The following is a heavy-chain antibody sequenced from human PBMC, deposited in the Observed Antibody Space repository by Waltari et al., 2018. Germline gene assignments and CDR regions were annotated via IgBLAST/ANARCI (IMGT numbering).Heavy chain of an antibody. V-gene: IGHV4-59*01. CDR2: IYYSGST. D-gene: IGHD3-3*01. CDR1: GGSISSYY. J-gene: IGHJ1*01. CDR3: ARGPLHYDFWSGYSAEYFQH. Sequence: QVQLQESGPGLVKPSETLSLTCTVSGGSISSYYWSWIRQPPGKGLEWIGYIYYSGSTNYNPSLKRRVTISVDTSKNQFSLKLSSVTAADTAVYYCARGPLHYDFWSGYSAEYFQHWGQGTLVTVSS.